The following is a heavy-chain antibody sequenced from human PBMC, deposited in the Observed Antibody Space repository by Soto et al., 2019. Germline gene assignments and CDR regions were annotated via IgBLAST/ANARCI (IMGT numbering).Heavy chain of an antibody. Sequence: QVQLVQSDGEVKQVGASVKVSCRASSYRFRDYGIVWVRQAPGQGLEWMGYISPNSGDTRYAQNLQGRVTLTTETSTTTAYMELRSLTSDDTATYYCAREMWTPSCPQNFFDYWGQGALVTVSS. CDR2: ISPNSGDT. J-gene: IGHJ4*02. V-gene: IGHV1-18*01. D-gene: IGHD2-2*01. CDR3: AREMWTPSCPQNFFDY. CDR1: SYRFRDYG.